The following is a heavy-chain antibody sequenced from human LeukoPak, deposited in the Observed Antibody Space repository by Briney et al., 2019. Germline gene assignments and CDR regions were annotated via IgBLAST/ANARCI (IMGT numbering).Heavy chain of an antibody. CDR1: GDSISSSSYY. J-gene: IGHJ4*02. Sequence: SETLSLTCTVSGDSISSSSYYWGWIRQPPGKGLEWIASIYSSVTYYNPSLKSRVTISVDTSKNQFSLNLSSVTAADTAVYYCASRPFLWGFDYWGQGTLVTVSS. V-gene: IGHV4-39*01. D-gene: IGHD3-16*01. CDR2: IYSSVT. CDR3: ASRPFLWGFDY.